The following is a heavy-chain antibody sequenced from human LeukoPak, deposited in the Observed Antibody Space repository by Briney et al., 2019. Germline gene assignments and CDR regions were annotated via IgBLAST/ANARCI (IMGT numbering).Heavy chain of an antibody. V-gene: IGHV3-23*01. J-gene: IGHJ5*02. D-gene: IGHD6-13*01. CDR2: ISGSGGST. Sequence: PGGSLRLSCAASGFTFSSYAMSWVRQAPGKGLEWVSSISGSGGSTYYADSVKGRFTISRDNSKNTLYLQMNSLRAEDTAVYYCAKEAVGSRTNYNWFDPWGQGTLVTVSS. CDR3: AKEAVGSRTNYNWFDP. CDR1: GFTFSSYA.